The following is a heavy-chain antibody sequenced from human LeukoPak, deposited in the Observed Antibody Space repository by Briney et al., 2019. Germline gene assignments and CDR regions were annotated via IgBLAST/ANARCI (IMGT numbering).Heavy chain of an antibody. J-gene: IGHJ4*02. D-gene: IGHD2-2*01. CDR1: GFTFSSYS. CDR3: ARAGEREAGPAAIDPSVDY. CDR2: ISSSSSYI. V-gene: IGHV3-21*01. Sequence: PGGSLRLSCAASGFTFSSYSMNWVRQAPGKGLEWVSSISSSSSYIYYADSVKGRFTISRDNAKNSLYLQMNSLRAEDTAVYYCARAGEREAGPAAIDPSVDYWGQGTLVTVSS.